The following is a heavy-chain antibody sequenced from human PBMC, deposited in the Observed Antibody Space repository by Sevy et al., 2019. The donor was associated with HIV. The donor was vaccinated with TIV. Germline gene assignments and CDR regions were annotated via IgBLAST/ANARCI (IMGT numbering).Heavy chain of an antibody. Sequence: SETLSLTCTVSGGSISSYYWSWIRQPAGKGLEWIGRIYTSGSTNYNPSLKSRVTMSVDTSKNQFSLKLSSVTAADTAVNYCAREFGSRTYYYGMDVWGQGTTVTVSS. J-gene: IGHJ6*02. CDR2: IYTSGST. CDR1: GGSISSYY. CDR3: AREFGSRTYYYGMDV. D-gene: IGHD3-16*01. V-gene: IGHV4-4*07.